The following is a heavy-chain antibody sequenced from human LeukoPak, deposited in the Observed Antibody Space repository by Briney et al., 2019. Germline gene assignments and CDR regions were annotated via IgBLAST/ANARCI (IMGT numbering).Heavy chain of an antibody. V-gene: IGHV1-69*04. CDR3: ARGVVVAAWFDP. CDR2: IIPILGIA. J-gene: IGHJ5*02. D-gene: IGHD2-15*01. Sequence: SVKVSCKASGYTFTSYAISWVRQAPGQGLEWMGRIIPILGIANYAQKFQGRVTITADKSTSTAYMELSSLRSEDTAVYYCARGVVVAAWFDPWGQGTLVTVSS. CDR1: GYTFTSYA.